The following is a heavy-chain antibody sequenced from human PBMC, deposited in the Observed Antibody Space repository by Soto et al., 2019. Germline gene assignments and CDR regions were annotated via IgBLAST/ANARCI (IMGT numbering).Heavy chain of an antibody. J-gene: IGHJ6*02. D-gene: IGHD3-16*01. Sequence: SETLSLTCTVSGGSISSSSYYWGWIRQPPGKGLEWIGSIYYSGSTYYNPSLKSRVTISVDTSKNQFSLKLSSVTAADTAVYYCARTTYYDYVWQNYYYYGMDVWGQVTTVTVSS. V-gene: IGHV4-39*01. CDR3: ARTTYYDYVWQNYYYYGMDV. CDR2: IYYSGST. CDR1: GGSISSSSYY.